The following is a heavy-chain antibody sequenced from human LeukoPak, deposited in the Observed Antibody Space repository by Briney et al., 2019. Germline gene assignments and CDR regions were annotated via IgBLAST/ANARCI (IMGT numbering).Heavy chain of an antibody. D-gene: IGHD6-25*01. CDR3: ARDRGYPRDDAFDI. Sequence: ASVKVSCKASGYTFITYYIHWLRQAPGQGLEWMGIINPSVGRSSYAQTFQGRLTMASDTSATTVYMELSSLRSEDTAVYYCARDRGYPRDDAFDIWARGQWSPSLQ. V-gene: IGHV1-46*01. J-gene: IGHJ3*02. CDR1: GYTFITYY. CDR2: INPSVGRS.